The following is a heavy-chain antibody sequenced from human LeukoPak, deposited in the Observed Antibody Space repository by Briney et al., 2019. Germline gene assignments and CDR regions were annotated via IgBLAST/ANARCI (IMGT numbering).Heavy chain of an antibody. D-gene: IGHD2-21*02. CDR3: TRTESNMVTPRYYFDY. V-gene: IGHV3-30*14. CDR1: GFTFSSYA. Sequence: GGSLRPSCAASGFTFSSYAMHWVRQAPGKGLEWVAVISYDGSNKYYADSVKGRFTISRDNSKNTLYLQMNSLRAEDTAVYYCTRTESNMVTPRYYFDYWGQGTLVTVSS. CDR2: ISYDGSNK. J-gene: IGHJ4*02.